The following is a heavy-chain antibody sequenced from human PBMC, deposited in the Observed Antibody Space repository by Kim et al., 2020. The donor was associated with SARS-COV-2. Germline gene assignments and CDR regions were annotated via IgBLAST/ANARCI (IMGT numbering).Heavy chain of an antibody. CDR3: ARGGLHDYVWGSYRYTNYFDY. CDR1: GGSFSGYY. V-gene: IGHV4-34*01. Sequence: SETLSLTCAVYGGSFSGYYWSWIRQPPGKGLEWIGEINHSGSTNYNPSLKSRVTISVDTSKNQFSLKLSSVTAADTAVYYCARGGLHDYVWGSYRYTNYFDYWGQGTLVTVSS. J-gene: IGHJ4*02. CDR2: INHSGST. D-gene: IGHD3-16*02.